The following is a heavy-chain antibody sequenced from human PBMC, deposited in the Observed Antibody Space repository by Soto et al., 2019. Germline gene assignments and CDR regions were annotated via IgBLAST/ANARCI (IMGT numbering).Heavy chain of an antibody. CDR2: IIPIFGTA. J-gene: IGHJ6*02. CDR1: GGTFSSYA. Sequence: SVKVSCKASGGTFSSYAISWVRQAPGQGLEWVGGIIPIFGTANYAQKFQGRVTITADKSTSTAYMELSSLRSEDTAVYYCARGTYYDFWSGPFYGMDVWGQGTTVTVSS. D-gene: IGHD3-3*01. CDR3: ARGTYYDFWSGPFYGMDV. V-gene: IGHV1-69*06.